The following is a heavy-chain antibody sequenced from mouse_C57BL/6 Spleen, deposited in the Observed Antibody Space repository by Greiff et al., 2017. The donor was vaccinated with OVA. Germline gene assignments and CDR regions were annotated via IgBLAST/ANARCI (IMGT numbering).Heavy chain of an antibody. D-gene: IGHD2-2*01. CDR2: ISSGSSTI. CDR3: ARGGYEDYFDN. V-gene: IGHV5-17*01. CDR1: GFTFSDYG. J-gene: IGHJ2*01. Sequence: EVHLVESGGGLVKPGGSLKLSCAASGFTFSDYGMHWVRQAPEKGLAWVAYISSGSSTIYYADTVKGRFTISRDNAKNTLFLQMTSLRSEDTAMYYCARGGYEDYFDNWGQGTTLTVSS.